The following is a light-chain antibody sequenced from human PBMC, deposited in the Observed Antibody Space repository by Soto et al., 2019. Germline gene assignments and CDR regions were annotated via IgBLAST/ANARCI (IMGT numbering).Light chain of an antibody. V-gene: IGKV3-20*01. Sequence: EIVLTQSPGTLSLSPGERATLSCRASKSVSNSYLAWYQQKPGQAPRLLIYGASSRATGIPDRFSGSGSGTDFALTISRLEPEDFAVYHCQQYGGSPWTFGQGTKVEIK. CDR1: KSVSNSY. J-gene: IGKJ1*01. CDR3: QQYGGSPWT. CDR2: GAS.